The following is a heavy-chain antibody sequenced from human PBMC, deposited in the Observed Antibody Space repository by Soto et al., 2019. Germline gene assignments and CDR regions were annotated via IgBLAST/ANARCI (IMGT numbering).Heavy chain of an antibody. J-gene: IGHJ6*03. CDR2: IYYSGST. CDR1: GCSISSYY. D-gene: IGHD6-19*01. V-gene: IGHV4-59*08. Sequence: SETLSLTCTVSGCSISSYYWSWIRQPPGKGLEWIGYIYYSGSTNYNPSLKSRVTISVDTSKNQFSLKLSSVTAADTAVYYCARTVAGGHYYYYYYMDVWGKGTTVTVSS. CDR3: ARTVAGGHYYYYYYMDV.